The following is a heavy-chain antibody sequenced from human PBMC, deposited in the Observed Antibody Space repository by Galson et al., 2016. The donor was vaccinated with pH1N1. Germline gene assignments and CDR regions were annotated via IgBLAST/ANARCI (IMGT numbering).Heavy chain of an antibody. CDR2: IYPGDSDT. CDR3: ARYAVTYYYDSSGYPDWYFDL. J-gene: IGHJ2*01. V-gene: IGHV5-51*03. CDR1: GYSFTSYW. Sequence: QSGAEVKKPGESPKISCKGSGYSFTSYWIGWVRQMPGKGLEWMGIIYPGDSDTRYSPSFQGQVTISADKSTSPAYLQWSSLKASDTAIYYCARYAVTYYYDSSGYPDWYFDLWGRGTLVTVSS. D-gene: IGHD3-22*01.